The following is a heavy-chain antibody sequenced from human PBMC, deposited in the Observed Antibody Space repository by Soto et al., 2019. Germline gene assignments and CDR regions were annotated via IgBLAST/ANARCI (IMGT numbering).Heavy chain of an antibody. J-gene: IGHJ1*01. D-gene: IGHD6-19*01. CDR3: ARDYGRYISGPSHFQH. CDR1: GFTFSSYA. V-gene: IGHV3-30-3*01. Sequence: QVQLVESEGGVVQPGRSLRLSCAASGFTFSSYAMHWVRQAPGKGLEWVVVISYDGSNKYYADSVKGRFTISRDNXKTXLYLKMNSLRAEDTAVYHCARDYGRYISGPSHFQHWGQGTLVTVSS. CDR2: ISYDGSNK.